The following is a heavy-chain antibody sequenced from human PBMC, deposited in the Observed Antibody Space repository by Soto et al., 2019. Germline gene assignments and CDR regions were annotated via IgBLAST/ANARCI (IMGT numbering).Heavy chain of an antibody. CDR3: AKDMVCSSTSCPDYYYYGMDV. CDR1: GFTFDDYG. J-gene: IGHJ6*02. D-gene: IGHD2-2*01. Sequence: PGGSLRLSCAASGFTFDDYGMSWVRQAPGKGLEWVSLISWDDGSTYYADSVKGRFTISRDNSKNSLYLQMNSLRTEDTALYYCAKDMVCSSTSCPDYYYYGMDVWGQGTTVTVSS. CDR2: ISWDDGST. V-gene: IGHV3-43*02.